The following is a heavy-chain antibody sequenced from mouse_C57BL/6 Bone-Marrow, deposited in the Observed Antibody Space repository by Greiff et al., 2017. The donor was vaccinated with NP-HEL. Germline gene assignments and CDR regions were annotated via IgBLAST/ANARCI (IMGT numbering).Heavy chain of an antibody. D-gene: IGHD2-3*01. CDR1: GFNIKDDY. CDR3: TTWLLRFAY. J-gene: IGHJ3*01. V-gene: IGHV14-4*01. Sequence: EVQLQQSGAELVRPGASVKLSCTASGFNIKDDYMHWVKQRPEQGLEWIGWIDPENGDTEYASKFQGKATITADTSSNPAYLQLSSLTSEDTAVYYCTTWLLRFAYWGQGTLVTVSA. CDR2: IDPENGDT.